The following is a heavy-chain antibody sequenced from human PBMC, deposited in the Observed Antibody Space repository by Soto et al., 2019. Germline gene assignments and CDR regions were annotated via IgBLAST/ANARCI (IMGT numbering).Heavy chain of an antibody. Sequence: PGESLKISCAASGFTFSSYWMSWVRQAPGKGLEWVANTKQDGSEKYYVDSVKGRFTISRDNAKNSLYLQMNSLRAEDTAVYYCASGSYYDFWSDFARLFDYWGQGTLVTVSS. D-gene: IGHD3-3*01. V-gene: IGHV3-7*05. CDR3: ASGSYYDFWSDFARLFDY. J-gene: IGHJ4*02. CDR2: TKQDGSEK. CDR1: GFTFSSYW.